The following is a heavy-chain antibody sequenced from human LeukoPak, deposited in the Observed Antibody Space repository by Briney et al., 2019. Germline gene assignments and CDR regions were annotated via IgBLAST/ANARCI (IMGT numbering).Heavy chain of an antibody. CDR1: GFTFDDYT. CDR2: VSWDGGTA. CDR3: TEESDSYFDY. D-gene: IGHD2-21*02. J-gene: IGHJ4*02. Sequence: GGSLRLSCAASGFTFDDYTMHWVRHPPGKGLEWVALVSWDGGTAYYADSVQGRFTISRDNNKSSLYLQMNSLRIEDTAFYYCTEESDSYFDYWGQGTLVTVSS. V-gene: IGHV3-43*01.